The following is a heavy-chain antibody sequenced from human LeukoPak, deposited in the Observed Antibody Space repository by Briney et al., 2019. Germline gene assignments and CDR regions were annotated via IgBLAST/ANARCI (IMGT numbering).Heavy chain of an antibody. CDR2: VHPDGRT. Sequence: SETLSLTCGVSGGSVISTNWWTWVRQPPGKGLEWIGEVHPDGRTNYNPSLESRLTISVDLSENHVSLKLTSVTAADTAVYYCAREGGFYRPLDYSGQGTLVIVSS. D-gene: IGHD3-3*01. V-gene: IGHV4-4*02. J-gene: IGHJ4*02. CDR1: GGSVISTNW. CDR3: AREGGFYRPLDY.